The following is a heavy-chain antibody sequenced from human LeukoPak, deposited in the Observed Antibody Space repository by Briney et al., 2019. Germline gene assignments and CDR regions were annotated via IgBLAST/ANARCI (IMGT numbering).Heavy chain of an antibody. J-gene: IGHJ5*02. CDR1: GGSIRSSSYY. CDR3: TREVRSAWASFDP. D-gene: IGHD1-26*01. V-gene: IGHV4-39*07. Sequence: SETLSLTCTISGGSIRSSSYYWGWIRQPPGKGLEWIGSIYYSGSTNYNPSLKSRLTISPDTSKNQFSLKLTSVTAADTAVYYCTREVRSAWASFDPWGQGTLVIVSS. CDR2: IYYSGST.